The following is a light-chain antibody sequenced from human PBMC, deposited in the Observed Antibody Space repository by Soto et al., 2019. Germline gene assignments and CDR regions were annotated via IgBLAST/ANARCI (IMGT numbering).Light chain of an antibody. J-gene: IGLJ2*01. V-gene: IGLV2-8*01. CDR2: EVS. Sequence: QSALTQPPSASGSPGQSVTISCTGTRSDVGGYNYVSWYQQHPGKAPKLMIYEVSKRPSGVPDRFSGSKSGNTASLTVSGLQAEDEADYYCSSYAGSNNFVVVGGVTKLTVL. CDR1: RSDVGGYNY. CDR3: SSYAGSNNFVV.